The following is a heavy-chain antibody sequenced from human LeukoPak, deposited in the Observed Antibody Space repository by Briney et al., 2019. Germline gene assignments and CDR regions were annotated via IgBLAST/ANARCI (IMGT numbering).Heavy chain of an antibody. D-gene: IGHD3-22*01. CDR1: GYSISSGYY. CDR2: IYHSGST. V-gene: IGHV4-38-2*02. CDR3: VRGFYDSSGYSAPFDF. Sequence: SETLSLTCTVSGYSISSGYYWGWIRQPPGKGLEWIGNIYHSGSTYYNPSLKSRVTISVDTSKNQFFLKLSSVTAADTAVYYCVRGFYDSSGYSAPFDFWGQGTLVTVSS. J-gene: IGHJ4*02.